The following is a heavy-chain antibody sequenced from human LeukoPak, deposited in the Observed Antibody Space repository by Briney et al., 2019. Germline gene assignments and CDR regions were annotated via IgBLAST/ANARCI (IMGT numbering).Heavy chain of an antibody. J-gene: IGHJ3*02. V-gene: IGHV3-33*01. Sequence: QPGRSLRLSCAASGFTFSTYGMHWVRQAPGKGLEWVAVIWYDGSNKYYADSVKGRFTISRDNSKNTLYLQMNSLRAGDTAVYYCARGLYYYDSSGYYGDTFDIWGQGTMVIVSS. CDR2: IWYDGSNK. D-gene: IGHD3-22*01. CDR1: GFTFSTYG. CDR3: ARGLYYYDSSGYYGDTFDI.